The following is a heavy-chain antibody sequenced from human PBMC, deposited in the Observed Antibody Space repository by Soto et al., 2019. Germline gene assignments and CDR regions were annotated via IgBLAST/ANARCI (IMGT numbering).Heavy chain of an antibody. CDR3: AKGAIAVAVY. V-gene: IGHV1-3*01. CDR1: GYTFTNYA. Sequence: ASVKVSCKASGYTFTNYAIHWVRQAPGQRLEWMGWINAGNGNTKYSQKFQGRVTTTRDTSASTAYMELSSLRSEDTAVYYCAKGAIAVAVYWGQGTLVTVSS. CDR2: INAGNGNT. D-gene: IGHD6-19*01. J-gene: IGHJ4*02.